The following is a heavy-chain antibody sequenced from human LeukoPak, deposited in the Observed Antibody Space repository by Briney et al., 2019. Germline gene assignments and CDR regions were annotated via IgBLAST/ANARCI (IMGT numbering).Heavy chain of an antibody. CDR1: GFTFSSYA. CDR3: AKGRQARWLQSLFDY. Sequence: GGSLRLSCAASGFTFSSYAMSWVRQAPGKGLEWVSGISGSGDTTYYADSVKVRFTISRDNSKNTLYLQMNSLRAEDTAVYYCAKGRQARWLQSLFDYWGQGTLVTVSS. V-gene: IGHV3-23*01. D-gene: IGHD5-24*01. CDR2: ISGSGDTT. J-gene: IGHJ4*02.